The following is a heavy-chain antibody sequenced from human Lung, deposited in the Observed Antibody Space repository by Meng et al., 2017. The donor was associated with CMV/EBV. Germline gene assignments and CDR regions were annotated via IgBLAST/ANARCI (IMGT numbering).Heavy chain of an antibody. J-gene: IGHJ6*02. Sequence: GESXKISCEVSGFSCSNYWMSWVRQAPGKGLEWVANIKQDGSEKNYVDSVRGRITISRDNAKNSLWLHMNSLRAEDSAVYYCSSLSSNYGMDVWGQGTTVTVSS. V-gene: IGHV3-7*01. CDR3: SSLSSNYGMDV. CDR2: IKQDGSEK. CDR1: GFSCSNYW.